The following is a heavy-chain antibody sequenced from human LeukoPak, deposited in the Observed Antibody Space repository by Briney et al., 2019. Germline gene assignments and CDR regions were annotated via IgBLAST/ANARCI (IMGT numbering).Heavy chain of an antibody. CDR3: ARAHKKHQPFDY. V-gene: IGHV4-34*01. Sequence: SETLSLTCGVYGGSLSGYYWSWIRQAPGKGLEWIGEISHSGSTNYNPSLKSRVTISVDTSKNQFSLKLSSVTAADTAVYYCARAHKKHQPFDYWGQGTLVTVSS. J-gene: IGHJ4*02. CDR1: GGSLSGYY. CDR2: ISHSGST.